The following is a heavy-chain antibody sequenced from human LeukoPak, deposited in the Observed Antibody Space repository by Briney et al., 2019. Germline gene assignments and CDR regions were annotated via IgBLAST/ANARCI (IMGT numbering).Heavy chain of an antibody. CDR3: ARADYDFWSGYYSGMDV. D-gene: IGHD3-3*01. V-gene: IGHV1-8*01. CDR2: MNPNSGNT. Sequence: ASVKVSCKASGYTFTSYDINWVRQATGQGLEWMGWMNPNSGNTGYAQKFQGRVTMTRNTSISTAYMELSSLRSEDTAVYYCARADYDFWSGYYSGMDVWGQGTTVTVSS. J-gene: IGHJ6*02. CDR1: GYTFTSYD.